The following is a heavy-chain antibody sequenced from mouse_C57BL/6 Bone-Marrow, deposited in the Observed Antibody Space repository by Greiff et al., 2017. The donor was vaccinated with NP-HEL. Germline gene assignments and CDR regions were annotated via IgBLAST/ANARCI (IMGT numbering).Heavy chain of an antibody. CDR2: INPNYGTT. CDR1: GYSFTDYN. J-gene: IGHJ3*01. D-gene: IGHD1-1*01. Sequence: VQLKESGPELVKPGASVKISCKASGYSFTDYNMNWVKQSNGKSLEWIGVINPNYGTTSYNQKFKGKATLTVDQSSSTAYMQLNSLTSEDSAVYYCARPYYYGSSYSAAYWGQGTLVTVSA. V-gene: IGHV1-39*01. CDR3: ARPYYYGSSYSAAY.